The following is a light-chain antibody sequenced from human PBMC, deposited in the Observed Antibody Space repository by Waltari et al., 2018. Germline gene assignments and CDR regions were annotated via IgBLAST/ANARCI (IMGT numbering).Light chain of an antibody. CDR2: RNN. Sequence: QSVLTQPPSASGTPGQRVTISCSGSSSNIGSSYVYWYQQLPGTAPKLLIYRNNQRPSGVPDRFSGSKSGTSASLAISGLRSEDEAAYYCAAWDDSLSVVFGGGTKLTVL. CDR3: AAWDDSLSVV. V-gene: IGLV1-47*01. CDR1: SSNIGSSY. J-gene: IGLJ2*01.